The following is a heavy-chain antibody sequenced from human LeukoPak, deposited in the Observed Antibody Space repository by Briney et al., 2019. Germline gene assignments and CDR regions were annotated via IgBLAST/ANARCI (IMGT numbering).Heavy chain of an antibody. Sequence: PGGSLRLSCVDYAFTFSSYAMDWVRLAPGRGLGWVAVISYDGSNKYYADSVKGRFTISRDNSKDTLYLQMNSLRAEDTAVYYCARDRTGWGGNYFDFWGQGTLVTVSS. J-gene: IGHJ4*02. CDR3: ARDRTGWGGNYFDF. D-gene: IGHD3/OR15-3a*01. CDR1: AFTFSSYA. V-gene: IGHV3-30*04. CDR2: ISYDGSNK.